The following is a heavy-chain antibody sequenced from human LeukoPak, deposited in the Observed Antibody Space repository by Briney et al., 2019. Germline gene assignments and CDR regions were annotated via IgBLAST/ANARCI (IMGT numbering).Heavy chain of an antibody. J-gene: IGHJ4*02. D-gene: IGHD6-6*01. Sequence: SETLSLTCTLSVGSISSYYWSWIRQPPREGLEWVGYIYYSVSTNYNPSLKSRVSISVDTSKNQFSLKLSSVTAADTAVYYCARHGSSSYYFDYWDQGTLVTVSS. CDR1: VGSISSYY. V-gene: IGHV4-59*08. CDR3: ARHGSSSYYFDY. CDR2: IYYSVST.